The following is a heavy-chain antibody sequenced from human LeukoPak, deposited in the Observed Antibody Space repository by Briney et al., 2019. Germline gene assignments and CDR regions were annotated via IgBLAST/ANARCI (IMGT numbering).Heavy chain of an antibody. J-gene: IGHJ4*02. V-gene: IGHV3-9*01. D-gene: IGHD2/OR15-2a*01. CDR2: ISWNSGSI. Sequence: GGSLRLSCAASGFTFDDCAMHWVRQAPGKGLEWVSGISWNSGSIGYADSVKGRFTIPRDNAKNSLYLQMNSLRAEDTALYYCAKQSGFSFDYWGQGTLVTVSS. CDR3: AKQSGFSFDY. CDR1: GFTFDDCA.